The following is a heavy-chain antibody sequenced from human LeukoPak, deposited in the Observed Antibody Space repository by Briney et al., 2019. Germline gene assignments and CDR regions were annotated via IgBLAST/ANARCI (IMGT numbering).Heavy chain of an antibody. D-gene: IGHD6-13*01. CDR2: ISSSSNYM. Sequence: PGGSLRLSCAASGFTFSSNAMNWVRQAPGKGLEWVSFISSSSNYMSYADSVKGRFTISRDNAKNSLYLQMNSLRAEDTAVYYCARPLDSSNNYFDYWGQGTLVTVSS. CDR1: GFTFSSNA. J-gene: IGHJ4*02. V-gene: IGHV3-21*01. CDR3: ARPLDSSNNYFDY.